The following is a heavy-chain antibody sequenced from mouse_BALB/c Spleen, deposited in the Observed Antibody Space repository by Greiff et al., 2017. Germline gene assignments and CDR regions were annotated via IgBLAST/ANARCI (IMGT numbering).Heavy chain of an antibody. Sequence: EVQRVESGGGLVKPGGSLKLSCAASGFTFSSYAMSWVRQTPEKRLEWVASISSGGSTYYPDSVKGRFTISRDNARNILYLQMSSLRSEDTAMYYCARDPLLRLFDYWGQGTTLTVSS. D-gene: IGHD1-2*01. CDR3: ARDPLLRLFDY. CDR2: ISSGGST. V-gene: IGHV5-6-5*01. J-gene: IGHJ2*01. CDR1: GFTFSSYA.